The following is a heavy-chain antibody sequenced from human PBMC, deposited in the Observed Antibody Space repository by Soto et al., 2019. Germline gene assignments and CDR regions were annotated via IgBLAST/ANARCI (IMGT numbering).Heavy chain of an antibody. J-gene: IGHJ6*02. CDR3: VGGYYYYYYSLDV. V-gene: IGHV3-53*05. CDR1: GFTVSNNY. CDR2: IYSGGYT. Sequence: GSLRLSCAVSGFTVSNNYMSWVRQAPGKGLEGVSVIYSGGYTAYGDSVKGRFTISRDNSKNTLYLQMNSLRAEDTAVYYCVGGYYYYYYSLDVWGQGTTVTVSS.